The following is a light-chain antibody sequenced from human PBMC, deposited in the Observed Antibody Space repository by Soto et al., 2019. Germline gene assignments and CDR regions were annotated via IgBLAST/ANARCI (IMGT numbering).Light chain of an antibody. J-gene: IGLJ1*01. CDR1: SSDVGTYNY. CDR2: EVS. V-gene: IGLV2-8*01. Sequence: QSVLTQPASVSGSPGQSITISCTGTSSDVGTYNYVSWYQQHSGKAPKLMIYEVSKRPSGVPDRFSGSKSGDTASLTVSGLQTEDEAEYYCSSYAGLNNFIVFGTGTKVT. CDR3: SSYAGLNNFIV.